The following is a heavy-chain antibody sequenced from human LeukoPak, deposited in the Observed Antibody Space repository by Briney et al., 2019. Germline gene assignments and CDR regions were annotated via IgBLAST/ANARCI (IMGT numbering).Heavy chain of an antibody. Sequence: SETLSLTCTVSGYSISSGYYWGWIRQPPGKELEWIGYIHYSGSSNYHPSLGSRVTISLDTSKNQFSLKLKSVTAADTGMYHCARYDRGLFFFDNWGQGTLVTVSS. CDR1: GYSISSGYY. V-gene: IGHV4-38-2*02. J-gene: IGHJ4*02. D-gene: IGHD1-14*01. CDR3: ARYDRGLFFFDN. CDR2: IHYSGSS.